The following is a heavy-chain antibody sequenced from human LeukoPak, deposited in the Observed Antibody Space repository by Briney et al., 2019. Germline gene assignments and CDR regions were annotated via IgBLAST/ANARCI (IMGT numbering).Heavy chain of an antibody. J-gene: IGHJ5*02. CDR2: IDPDSGGT. CDR1: GYTFTDYY. CDR3: ARYYSSSSGWFDP. V-gene: IGHV1-2*02. D-gene: IGHD6-6*01. Sequence: ASVKVSCKASGYTFTDYYIHWVRQAPGQGLEWMGWIDPDSGGTNYAQKFQGRVTMTRDTSISTAHMELSRLRSDDTAVYYCARYYSSSSGWFDPWGQGTLVTVSS.